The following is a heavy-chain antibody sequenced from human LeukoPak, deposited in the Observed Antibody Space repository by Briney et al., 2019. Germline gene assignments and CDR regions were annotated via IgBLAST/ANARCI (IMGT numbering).Heavy chain of an antibody. V-gene: IGHV1-24*01. CDR3: ATRVDYYYDSSGYRSSDAFDI. J-gene: IGHJ3*02. D-gene: IGHD3-22*01. CDR1: GYTLTELS. Sequence: ASVKVSCKVSGYTLTELSMHWVRQAPGKGLEWMGGFDPEDGETIYAQKFQGRVTMTEDTSTDTAYMELSSLRSEDTAVYYCATRVDYYYDSSGYRSSDAFDIWGQGTMVTVSS. CDR2: FDPEDGET.